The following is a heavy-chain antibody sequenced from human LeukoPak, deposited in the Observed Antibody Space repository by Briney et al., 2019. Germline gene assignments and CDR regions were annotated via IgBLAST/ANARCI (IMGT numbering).Heavy chain of an antibody. CDR3: AREREQDAFDI. D-gene: IGHD1/OR15-1a*01. J-gene: IGHJ3*02. CDR1: GGSISSGSYY. V-gene: IGHV4-61*02. CDR2: IYTSGST. Sequence: PSETLSLTCTVSGGSISSGSYYWSWIRQPPGKGLEWIGRIYTSGSTNYNPSLKSRVTISVDTSKNQFSLKLSSVTAADTAVYYCAREREQDAFDIWGQGTMVTVSS.